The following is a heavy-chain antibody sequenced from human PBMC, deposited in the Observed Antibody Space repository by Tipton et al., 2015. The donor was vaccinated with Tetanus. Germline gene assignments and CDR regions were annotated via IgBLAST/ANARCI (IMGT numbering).Heavy chain of an antibody. V-gene: IGHV4-34*01. Sequence: LRLSCAVYGGTFNNYFWTWIRQPPGKGLEWIGEINYDGSTNYSPSLKSRVTLSLDTTKKQVSLKLSSVTAADTAVYDCARGDYYGSGTYDVWGQGTTVTVPS. CDR1: GGTFNNYF. J-gene: IGHJ6*02. CDR3: ARGDYYGSGTYDV. CDR2: INYDGST. D-gene: IGHD3-10*01.